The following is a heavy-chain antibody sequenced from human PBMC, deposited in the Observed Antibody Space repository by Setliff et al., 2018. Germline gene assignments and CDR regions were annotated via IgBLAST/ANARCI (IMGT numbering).Heavy chain of an antibody. Sequence: SETLSLTCTVSGASISSYYWSWIRQPPGKGLEWIGHISPSGSTTYNPSIKSRVTISLDTSKNHFSLKLDSVTAADTAVYYCARDGLGAFSLRSMDVWGKGTTVTVSS. CDR3: ARDGLGAFSLRSMDV. CDR2: ISPSGST. V-gene: IGHV4-59*01. CDR1: GASISSYY. D-gene: IGHD3-3*02. J-gene: IGHJ6*04.